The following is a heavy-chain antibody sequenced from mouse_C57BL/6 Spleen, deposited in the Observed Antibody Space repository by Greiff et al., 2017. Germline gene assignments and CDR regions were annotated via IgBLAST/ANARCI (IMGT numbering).Heavy chain of an antibody. CDR2: ISDGGSYT. CDR1: GFTFSSYA. Sequence: EVKLKESGGGLVKPGGSLKLSCAASGFTFSSYAMSWVRQTPEKRLEWVATISDGGSYTDYTENVKGKFTISIDNDENNLYMQMRRLNSADTAMYYCERALYDCYYAVDYWGQGTTLTVSS. J-gene: IGHJ2*01. CDR3: ERALYDCYYAVDY. D-gene: IGHD2-3*01. V-gene: IGHV5-4*03.